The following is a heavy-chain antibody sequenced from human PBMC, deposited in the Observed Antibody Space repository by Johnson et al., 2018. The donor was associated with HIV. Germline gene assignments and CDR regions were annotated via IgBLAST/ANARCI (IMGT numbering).Heavy chain of an antibody. J-gene: IGHJ3*02. Sequence: QVQLVESGGGVVQPGRSLRLACVASGFTFNRYGLHWVRQAPGKGLEWVATTSFDERGQHYTDSVKGRFTISRDNSKNALYLQLNSLRAEDTAVHYCAKDEALGWELDPDAFDIWGQGTMVIVSS. CDR1: GFTFNRYG. D-gene: IGHD1-26*01. CDR3: AKDEALGWELDPDAFDI. V-gene: IGHV3-30*04. CDR2: TSFDERGQ.